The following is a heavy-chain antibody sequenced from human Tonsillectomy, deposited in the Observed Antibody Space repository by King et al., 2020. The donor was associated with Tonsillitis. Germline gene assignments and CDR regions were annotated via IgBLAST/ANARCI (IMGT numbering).Heavy chain of an antibody. V-gene: IGHV3-66*01. Sequence: VQLVESGGGLVQPGGSLRLSCAASGFTVSANYMGWVRQPPGKGLEWVSVIYRVTYTHYADSVKGRFPISADSSKNTLYLQMNSLTAEDTAVYYCTRYHLPASYYYMDVWGKGTTVTVSS. CDR2: IYRVTYT. D-gene: IGHD2-2*01. CDR1: GFTVSANY. CDR3: TRYHLPASYYYMDV. J-gene: IGHJ6*03.